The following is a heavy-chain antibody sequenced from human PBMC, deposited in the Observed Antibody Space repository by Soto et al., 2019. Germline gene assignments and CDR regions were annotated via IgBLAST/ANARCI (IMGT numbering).Heavy chain of an antibody. J-gene: IGHJ4*02. Sequence: GASVKVSCKASGGTFSSYAISWVRQAPGQGLEWMGGIIPIFGTANYAQKFQGRVTITADESTSTAYMELSSLRSEDTAVYYCARQTPSGSYLDYWGQGTLVTVSS. CDR3: ARQTPSGSYLDY. CDR1: GGTFSSYA. V-gene: IGHV1-69*13. CDR2: IIPIFGTA. D-gene: IGHD3-16*02.